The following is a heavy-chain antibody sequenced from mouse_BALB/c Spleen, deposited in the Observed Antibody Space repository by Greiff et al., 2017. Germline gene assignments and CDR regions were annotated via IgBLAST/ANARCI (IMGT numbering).Heavy chain of an antibody. CDR3: ARFDGYYFDY. J-gene: IGHJ2*01. CDR1: GFAFSSYD. V-gene: IGHV5-12-1*01. D-gene: IGHD2-3*01. Sequence: EVHLVESGGGLVKPGGSLKLSCAASGFAFSSYDMSWVRQTPEKRLEWVAYISSGGGSTYYPDTVKGRFTISRDNAKNTLYLQMSSLKSEDTAMYYCARFDGYYFDYWGQGTTLTVSS. CDR2: ISSGGGST.